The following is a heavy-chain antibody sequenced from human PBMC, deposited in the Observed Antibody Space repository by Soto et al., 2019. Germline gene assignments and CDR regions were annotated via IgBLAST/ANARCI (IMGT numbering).Heavy chain of an antibody. J-gene: IGHJ6*03. Sequence: QVQLQQWGAGLLKPSETLSLTCAVYGGSFSGYYWNWIRQPPGKGLEWIGEINHSGSTNNNPSLKSLVTISVDTSKNQFSLKLTSVTAADTAVYYCARVVSGYSYGFYYYMDVWGKGTTVTVSS. CDR2: INHSGST. CDR1: GGSFSGYY. CDR3: ARVVSGYSYGFYYYMDV. D-gene: IGHD5-18*01. V-gene: IGHV4-34*01.